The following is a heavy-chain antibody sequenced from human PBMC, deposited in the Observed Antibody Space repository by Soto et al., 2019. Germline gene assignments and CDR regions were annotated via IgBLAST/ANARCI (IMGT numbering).Heavy chain of an antibody. CDR2: IYHSGST. J-gene: IGHJ4*02. V-gene: IGHV4-30-2*01. CDR1: GGSISSGGYS. Sequence: SETLSLTCAVSGGSISSGGYSWSWIRQPPGTGLEWIGYIYHSGSTYYNPSLKSRVTISVDTSKNQYSLKLTSVTAADTAVYYCARGKITGLFDYWGQGTLVTVSS. CDR3: ARGKITGLFDY. D-gene: IGHD2-8*02.